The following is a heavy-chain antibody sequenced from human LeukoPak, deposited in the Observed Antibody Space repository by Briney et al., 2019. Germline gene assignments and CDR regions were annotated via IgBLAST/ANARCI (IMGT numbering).Heavy chain of an antibody. CDR3: ARVNSGANG. V-gene: IGHV3-21*01. D-gene: IGHD2-15*01. Sequence: GGSLRLSCAVSGFTFSSYGMHWVRRAPGKGLEWVSFISSSSTYIYYADSVKGRFTISRDNAKNSLSLQMNSLRAEDTAVYYCARVNSGANGWGQGTLVTISS. CDR2: ISSSSTYI. J-gene: IGHJ4*02. CDR1: GFTFSSYG.